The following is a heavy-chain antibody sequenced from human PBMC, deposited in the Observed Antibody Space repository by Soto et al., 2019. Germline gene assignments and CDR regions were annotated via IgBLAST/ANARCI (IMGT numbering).Heavy chain of an antibody. CDR2: INPHGGST. CDR1: GDTFTSYY. CDR3: ARSSGGNFGIIIEGSNWFDP. J-gene: IGHJ5*02. V-gene: IGHV1-46*01. Sequence: QVRLVQSGAEVRRPGASVKVSCKAPGDTFTSYYLNWVRQAPGQGLEWMGVINPHGGSTKYAQKFQGRVTMTRDTSRRTVYMELRSLRSDDTDIYYCARSSGGNFGIIIEGSNWFDPWGQGTLVTVSS. D-gene: IGHD3-3*01.